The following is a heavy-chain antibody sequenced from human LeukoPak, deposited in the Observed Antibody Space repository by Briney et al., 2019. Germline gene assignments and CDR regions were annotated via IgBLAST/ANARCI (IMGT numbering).Heavy chain of an antibody. CDR3: ANRKEGSYFES. J-gene: IGHJ4*02. D-gene: IGHD3-10*01. V-gene: IGHV4-39*01. CDR1: GGSITTTRYY. Sequence: PSETLSLTCSVSGGSITTTRYYWGWIRQSPGKGLEWIGSVYYFGNAYYRPSLLSRATISIDTSKKWISLNLTSVTARDTGIYYCANRKEGSYFESWAQGTLVSVS. CDR2: VYYFGNA.